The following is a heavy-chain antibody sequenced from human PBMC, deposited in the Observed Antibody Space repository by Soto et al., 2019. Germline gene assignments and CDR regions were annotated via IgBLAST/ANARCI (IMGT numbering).Heavy chain of an antibody. J-gene: IGHJ4*02. V-gene: IGHV3-23*01. CDR1: GFTLRNYA. CDR2: ISGGGTT. D-gene: IGHD3-10*01. Sequence: PGGSLRLSCAASGFTLRNYAMSWVRQAPGKGLEWVSSISGGGTTSYADSVKGRFTISRDNSKNTLFLQMNSLRDDDTAVYYCASGASGNYRWGQGTLVTVSS. CDR3: ASGASGNYR.